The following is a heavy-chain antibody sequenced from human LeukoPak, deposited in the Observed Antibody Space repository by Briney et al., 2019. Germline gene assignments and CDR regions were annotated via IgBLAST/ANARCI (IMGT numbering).Heavy chain of an antibody. J-gene: IGHJ4*02. CDR2: ISWNSGSI. CDR1: GFTFDDYA. Sequence: GRSLRLSCAASGFTFDDYAMHWVRQAPGKGLEWVSGISWNSGSIGYADSVKGRFTISRDNAKNSLYLQMNSLRAEDTALYYCAKDVGRDGYNFEVGYWGQGTLVTVSS. V-gene: IGHV3-9*01. CDR3: AKDVGRDGYNFEVGY. D-gene: IGHD5-24*01.